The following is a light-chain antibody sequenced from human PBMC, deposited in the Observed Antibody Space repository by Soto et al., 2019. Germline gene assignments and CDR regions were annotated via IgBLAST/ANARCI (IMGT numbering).Light chain of an antibody. CDR2: DAS. CDR3: QQYRALPIT. CDR1: QDIRNY. J-gene: IGKJ5*01. Sequence: DIQMTQSPSSLSASVGDRVTITCQASQDIRNYLDWYQQKPGKAPKVLIYDASNLETGVPSRFSGSGSGTHFPLTSSSLQHEEFAVYYCQQYRALPITFGQGTRLEIK. V-gene: IGKV1-33*01.